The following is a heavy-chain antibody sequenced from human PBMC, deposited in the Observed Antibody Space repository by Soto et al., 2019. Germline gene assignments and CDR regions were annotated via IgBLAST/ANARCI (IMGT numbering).Heavy chain of an antibody. CDR1: GGSFSGYY. CDR3: ARGREADRPRAFDY. V-gene: IGHV4-34*01. CDR2: INHSGST. J-gene: IGHJ4*02. Sequence: SEALSLTCAVYGGSFSGYYWSWIRQPPGKGLEWIGEINHSGSTNYNPSLKSRVTISVDTSKNQFSLKLSSVTAADTAVYYCARGREADRPRAFDYWGQGTLVTVSS. D-gene: IGHD6-6*01.